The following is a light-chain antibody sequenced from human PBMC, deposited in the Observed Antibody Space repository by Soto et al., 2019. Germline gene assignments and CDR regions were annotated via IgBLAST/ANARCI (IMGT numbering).Light chain of an antibody. Sequence: QLVLTQSPSASASLGASVKLTCTLSSGLSTYAIAWHQQQPEKGPRYLMKLNSDGSHSKGDGIPDRFSGSSSGAERYLTISSLQSEDEADYYCQTWGTGLWVFGGGTKLTDL. V-gene: IGLV4-69*01. CDR3: QTWGTGLWV. CDR1: SGLSTYA. CDR2: LNSDGSH. J-gene: IGLJ3*02.